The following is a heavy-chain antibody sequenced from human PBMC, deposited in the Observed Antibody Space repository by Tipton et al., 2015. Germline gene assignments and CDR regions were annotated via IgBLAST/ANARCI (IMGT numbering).Heavy chain of an antibody. CDR1: GGSISNSNYY. Sequence: TLSLTCTVSGGSISNSNYYWGWIRQPPGKGLEWIGSLSYSGKTDYNPPLRSRVTMSVDKSKNHFSLKLSSVTAADTAVYYCARGQYYDFWSGYYLNPYFDYWGQGTLVTVSS. CDR3: ARGQYYDFWSGYYLNPYFDY. J-gene: IGHJ4*02. CDR2: LSYSGKT. D-gene: IGHD3-3*01. V-gene: IGHV4-39*07.